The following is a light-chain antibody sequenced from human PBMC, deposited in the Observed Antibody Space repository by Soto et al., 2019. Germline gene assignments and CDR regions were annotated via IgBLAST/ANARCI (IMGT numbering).Light chain of an antibody. J-gene: IGKJ1*01. CDR2: GAS. Sequence: EIVLTQSPGPLYLSPGERATLSCRASQSVSSNYLAWYQQKPGQAPRLLIYGASSRDTSIPDRFRGSGSGTDFTPNISRLEPEDCAVYYCQQYCSAPSWTLGQGTNVQI. CDR1: QSVSSNY. V-gene: IGKV3-20*01. CDR3: QQYCSAPSWT.